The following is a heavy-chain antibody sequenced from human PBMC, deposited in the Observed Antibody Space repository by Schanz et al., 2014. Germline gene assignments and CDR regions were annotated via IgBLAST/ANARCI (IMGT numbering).Heavy chain of an antibody. CDR3: ARDKGGLIPFDY. D-gene: IGHD2-15*01. J-gene: IGHJ4*02. V-gene: IGHV3-7*01. CDR1: RFTFSDYW. Sequence: DVQLVESGGGLVQPGGSLRLSCAASRFTFSDYWMSWVLQAPGKGLEWVANMNQDGSVKNYVDSVKGRFTISRDNAKNSLYLQMNSLRAEDTAVYYCARDKGGLIPFDYWGQGTLVAVSS. CDR2: MNQDGSVK.